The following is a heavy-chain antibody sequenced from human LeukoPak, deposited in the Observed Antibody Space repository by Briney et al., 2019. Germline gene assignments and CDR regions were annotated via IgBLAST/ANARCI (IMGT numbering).Heavy chain of an antibody. CDR1: GFTFSTYS. J-gene: IGHJ1*01. CDR2: ISSSSSYI. D-gene: IGHD6-13*01. Sequence: GSLRLSCATSGFTFSTYSMNWVRQAPGKGLEWVSSISSSSSYIYYADSVKGRFTISRDNAKNSLYLQMNSLRAEDTALYYCARSPRYSRLNRGWGEGTVVTVSS. V-gene: IGHV3-21*01. CDR3: ARSPRYSRLNRG.